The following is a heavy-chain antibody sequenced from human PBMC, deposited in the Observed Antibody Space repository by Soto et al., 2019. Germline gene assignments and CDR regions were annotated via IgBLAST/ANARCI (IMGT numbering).Heavy chain of an antibody. J-gene: IGHJ6*02. CDR2: IVVGSGNT. Sequence: ASVKVSCKASGFTFTSSAVQWVRQARGQRLEWIGWIVVGSGNTNYAQKFQERVTITRDMSTSTAYMELSSPRSEDTAVYYCAADGSIAVAGTGAMDVWGQGTTVTVSS. D-gene: IGHD6-19*01. CDR3: AADGSIAVAGTGAMDV. CDR1: GFTFTSSA. V-gene: IGHV1-58*01.